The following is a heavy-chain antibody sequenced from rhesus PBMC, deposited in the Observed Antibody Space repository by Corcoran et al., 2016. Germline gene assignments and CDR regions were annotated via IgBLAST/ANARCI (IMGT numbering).Heavy chain of an antibody. V-gene: IGHV4-122*02. CDR1: GYSISSGYG. Sequence: QLQLQESGPGLVKPSETLSLTCAVSGYSISSGYGWSWSRQPPGKGREWIGYISYDGSTTYNPSLKILVTLSRAPSKNQFSLELSSVTAADTAVYYCASLYSSGWYTNPDYWGQGVLVTVSS. J-gene: IGHJ4*01. CDR2: ISYDGST. CDR3: ASLYSSGWYTNPDY. D-gene: IGHD6-31*01.